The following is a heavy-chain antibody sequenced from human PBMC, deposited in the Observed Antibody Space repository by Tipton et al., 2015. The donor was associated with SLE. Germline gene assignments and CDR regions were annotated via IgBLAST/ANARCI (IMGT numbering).Heavy chain of an antibody. J-gene: IGHJ4*02. CDR2: IYYGGNT. V-gene: IGHV4-39*01. CDR3: ARRDYHNYSGFDY. Sequence: TLSLTCTVSGGSLSSSGYYWGWIRQPPGKGLEWIGSIYYGGNTYYNPSLKSRVTISVNTSKNQFSLKLSSVTAADTAVYYCARRDYHNYSGFDYWGQGTLVTVSS. D-gene: IGHD1-26*01. CDR1: GGSLSSSGYY.